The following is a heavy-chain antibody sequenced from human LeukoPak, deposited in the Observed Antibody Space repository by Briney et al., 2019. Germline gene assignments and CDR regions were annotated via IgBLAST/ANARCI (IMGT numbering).Heavy chain of an antibody. CDR1: GFTFSSYG. D-gene: IGHD3-3*01. V-gene: IGHV3-30*02. CDR3: AKTTSYYDFWSGYPPDY. J-gene: IGHJ4*02. Sequence: GGSLRLSCAASGFTFSSYGMHWVRQAPGKGLEWVAFVRYDGSNKYYADSVKGRFTISRDNSKNTLYLQMNSLRAEDTAVYYCAKTTSYYDFWSGYPPDYWGQGTLVTVSS. CDR2: VRYDGSNK.